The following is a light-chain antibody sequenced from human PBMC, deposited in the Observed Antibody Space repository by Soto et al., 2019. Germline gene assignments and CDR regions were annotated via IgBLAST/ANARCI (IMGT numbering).Light chain of an antibody. CDR1: QSVSSSY. CDR3: QQYGSSPYT. V-gene: IGKV3-20*01. J-gene: IGKJ2*01. CDR2: GAS. Sequence: DIVLTQSPATLSFSPGERATLSCRASQSVSSSYLAWYQQKPGQAPRLLLYGASSRATGIPDRFSGSGSGTDFTLTISRLEPEDFAVYYCQQYGSSPYTFGQGTKLEIK.